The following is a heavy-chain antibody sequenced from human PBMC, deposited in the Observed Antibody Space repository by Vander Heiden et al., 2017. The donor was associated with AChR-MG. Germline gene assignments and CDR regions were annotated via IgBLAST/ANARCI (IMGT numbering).Heavy chain of an antibody. D-gene: IGHD3-16*02. J-gene: IGHJ3*02. CDR2: IYYSGST. Sequence: QVQLQESGPGLVKPSQTLSLTCTVSGGSISSGGYYWSWIRQHPGKGLEWIGYIYYSGSTYYNPSLKSRVTISVDTSKNQFSLKLSSVTAADTAVYYCARDVHLGELSFRSLEPHAFDIWGQGTMVTVSS. V-gene: IGHV4-31*03. CDR1: GGSISSGGYY. CDR3: ARDVHLGELSFRSLEPHAFDI.